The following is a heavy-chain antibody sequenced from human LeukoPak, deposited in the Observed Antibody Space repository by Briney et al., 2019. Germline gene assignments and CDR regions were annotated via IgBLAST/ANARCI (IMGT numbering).Heavy chain of an antibody. Sequence: GGSLRLSCAASEFSISAFWMSWVRQAPGKGLEWVANINRDGGVKHYVDSVKGQLTVSRDNAENSLYLQTSSLRVEDTAVYYCARLWGDATIFDLWGQGTLVTVSS. CDR2: INRDGGVK. J-gene: IGHJ4*02. CDR1: EFSISAFW. CDR3: ARLWGDATIFDL. D-gene: IGHD5-12*01. V-gene: IGHV3-7*01.